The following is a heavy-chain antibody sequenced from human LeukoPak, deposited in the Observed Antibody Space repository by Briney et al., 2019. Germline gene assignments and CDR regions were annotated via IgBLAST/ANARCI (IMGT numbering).Heavy chain of an antibody. CDR2: IYTSGST. J-gene: IGHJ3*02. CDR1: GGSISSGSYY. V-gene: IGHV4-61*02. CDR3: ARAMIMITFGGVIVFDAFDI. Sequence: SETLSLTCTVSGGSISSGSYYWSWIRQPPGKGLEWIGRIYTSGSTNYNPSLKSRVTISVDTSKNQFSLKLSSVTAADTAVYYCARAMIMITFGGVIVFDAFDIWGQGTMVTVSS. D-gene: IGHD3-16*02.